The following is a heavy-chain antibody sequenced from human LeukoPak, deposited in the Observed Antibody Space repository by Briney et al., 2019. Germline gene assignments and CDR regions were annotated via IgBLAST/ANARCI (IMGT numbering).Heavy chain of an antibody. CDR3: ARGSTMVRGVNY. Sequence: GGSLRLSCAASGFTFSSYSMNWVRQAPGKGLEWVSSISSSSSYIYYADSVKGRFTISRDNAKNSLYLQMNSLRAEDTAVYYCARGSTMVRGVNYWGRGTLVTVSS. J-gene: IGHJ4*02. CDR2: ISSSSSYI. CDR1: GFTFSSYS. D-gene: IGHD3-10*01. V-gene: IGHV3-21*01.